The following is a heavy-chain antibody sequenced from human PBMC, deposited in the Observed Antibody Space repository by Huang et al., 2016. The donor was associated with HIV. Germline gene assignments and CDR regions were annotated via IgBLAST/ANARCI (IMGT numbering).Heavy chain of an antibody. CDR2: IFPDDSDT. CDR1: GYSFSSYW. V-gene: IGHV5-51*01. J-gene: IGHJ4*02. Sequence: VQLVQSGAEVKKPGESLKISCKGSGYSFSSYWIAWVRQMPGKGLEWMGIIFPDDSDTTYSQSFEVQVTISADKSIGTAYLQWSSLKASDTAMYYCARRFSSSSGYFDYWGQGSLVTVSS. CDR3: ARRFSSSSGYFDY. D-gene: IGHD6-6*01.